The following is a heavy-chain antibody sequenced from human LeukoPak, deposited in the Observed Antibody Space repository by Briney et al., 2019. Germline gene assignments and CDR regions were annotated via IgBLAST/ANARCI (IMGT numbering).Heavy chain of an antibody. Sequence: SVKVSCKAFGGTFSSYAISWVRQAPGQGLEWMGGIIPIFGTANYAQKFQGRVTITADESTSTAYMELSSLRSEDTAVYYCARTHSSGWYGGFDYWGQGTLVTVSS. CDR2: IIPIFGTA. J-gene: IGHJ4*02. CDR1: GGTFSSYA. V-gene: IGHV1-69*13. CDR3: ARTHSSGWYGGFDY. D-gene: IGHD6-19*01.